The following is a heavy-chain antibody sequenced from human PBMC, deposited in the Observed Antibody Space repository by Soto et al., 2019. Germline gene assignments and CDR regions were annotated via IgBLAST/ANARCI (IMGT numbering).Heavy chain of an antibody. V-gene: IGHV4-31*03. D-gene: IGHD5-18*01. J-gene: IGHJ4*02. CDR1: GGSISSGGYY. CDR3: ARALGTGRRSSLSPDY. CDR2: IYYSGST. Sequence: SETLSLTCTVSGGSISSGGYYWSWIHQHPGKGLEWIGYIYYSGSTYYNPSLKSRVTISVDTSKNQFSLKLSSVTAADTAVYYCARALGTGRRSSLSPDYWGQGTLVTVSS.